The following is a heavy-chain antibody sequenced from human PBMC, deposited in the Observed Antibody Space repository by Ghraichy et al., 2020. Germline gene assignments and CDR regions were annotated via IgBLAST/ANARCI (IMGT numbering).Heavy chain of an antibody. CDR2: INTDSNYL. CDR1: GFTFSSYS. Sequence: GGSLRLSCAASGFTFSSYSMNWVRQAPGKGLEWVSAINTDSNYLYYAESVKGRFTISRDNARNSLSLQMNSLRAEDTAVYYCARATANDFWGQGTLVIVSS. J-gene: IGHJ4*02. D-gene: IGHD6-25*01. CDR3: ARATANDF. V-gene: IGHV3-21*01.